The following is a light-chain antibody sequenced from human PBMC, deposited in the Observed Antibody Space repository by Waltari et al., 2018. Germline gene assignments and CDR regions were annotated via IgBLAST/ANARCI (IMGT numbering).Light chain of an antibody. CDR1: SSDVGGYNS. V-gene: IGLV2-14*01. CDR2: VVS. Sequence: QSALTQPASVSGSPGQSITISCTGTSSDVGGYNSVAWYQQHSGKAPKLMIYVVSHRPSGVSSRFSGSKSGNAASLTISGRQAEDEVDYYCSEFTSSITRVFGTGTKVTVL. J-gene: IGLJ1*01. CDR3: SEFTSSITRV.